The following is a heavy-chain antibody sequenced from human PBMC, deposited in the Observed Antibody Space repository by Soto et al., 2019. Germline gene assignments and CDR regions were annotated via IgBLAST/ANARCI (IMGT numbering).Heavy chain of an antibody. CDR1: GFTFSNFA. J-gene: IGHJ2*01. CDR3: AHYPFGELSWWYFDL. CDR2: ISGSGGSS. V-gene: IGHV3-23*01. D-gene: IGHD3-10*01. Sequence: EVQLLESGGGLVQPGGSLRLSCEASGFTFSNFAMSWVRQAPGKGLEWVSAISGSGGSSYYADSVRGRFTISRDNSKNTLYLQMNRLRAEDTAVYYCAHYPFGELSWWYFDLWGRGTLVTVSS.